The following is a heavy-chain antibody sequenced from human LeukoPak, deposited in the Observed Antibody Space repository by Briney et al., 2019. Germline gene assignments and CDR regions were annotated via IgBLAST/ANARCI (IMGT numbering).Heavy chain of an antibody. CDR3: ARDRDYGGSYNY. J-gene: IGHJ4*02. CDR2: IIPILGIA. V-gene: IGHV1-69*04. Sequence: ASVKVSCKASGGTFSCYAISGVRQAPGQGLEWMGRIIPILGIANYAQKFQGRVTITADKSTSTAYMELSSLRSEDTAVYYCARDRDYGGSYNYWGQGTLVTVSS. D-gene: IGHD1-26*01. CDR1: GGTFSCYA.